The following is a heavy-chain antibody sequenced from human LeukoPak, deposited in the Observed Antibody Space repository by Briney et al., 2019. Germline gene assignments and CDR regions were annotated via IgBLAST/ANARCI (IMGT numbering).Heavy chain of an antibody. CDR3: ARQWELLDYFDY. J-gene: IGHJ4*02. CDR2: IYYSGST. CDR1: GGSISSYY. V-gene: IGHV4-59*01. D-gene: IGHD1-26*01. Sequence: SETLSLTCTVSGGSISSYYWSWIRKPPGKGLEWIGYIYYSGSTNYNPSLKSRVTISVDTSKNQFSLKLSSVTAADTAVYYCARQWELLDYFDYWGQGTLVTVSS.